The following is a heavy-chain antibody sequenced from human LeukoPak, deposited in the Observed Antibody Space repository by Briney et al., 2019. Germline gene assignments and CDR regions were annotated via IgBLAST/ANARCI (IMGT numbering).Heavy chain of an antibody. CDR2: MNPHSGNT. Sequence: GASVKVSCKASGDTFTSHDFNWVRQATGQGLEWMGWMNPHSGNTGYAQKFLGRVTMTRNTSISTAYMELSSLRTEDTAAYFCARGSVTMVRGVIMRGNWFDPWGQGTLVTVSS. V-gene: IGHV1-8*01. CDR3: ARGSVTMVRGVIMRGNWFDP. J-gene: IGHJ5*02. CDR1: GDTFTSHD. D-gene: IGHD3-10*01.